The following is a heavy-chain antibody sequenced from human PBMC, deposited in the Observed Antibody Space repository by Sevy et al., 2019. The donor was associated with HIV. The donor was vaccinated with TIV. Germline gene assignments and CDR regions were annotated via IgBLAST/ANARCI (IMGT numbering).Heavy chain of an antibody. CDR3: ARHGAWRFYFDF. J-gene: IGHJ4*02. D-gene: IGHD3-16*01. V-gene: IGHV4-39*01. CDR2: IYYNGDT. Sequence: SETLSLTCTVSGGSMSSSDYFWGWVRQPPGKGLEWIGSIYYNGDTYHSSSLKSRVTVAVDTSKIQFCLTRTSVTAADTAIYYCARHGAWRFYFDFWGQGALVTVSS. CDR1: GGSMSSSDYF.